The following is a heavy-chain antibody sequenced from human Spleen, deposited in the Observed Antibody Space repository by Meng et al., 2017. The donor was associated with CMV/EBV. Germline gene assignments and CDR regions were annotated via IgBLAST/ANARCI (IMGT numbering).Heavy chain of an antibody. CDR1: GGSISRSSYY. CDR2: ITYSGST. D-gene: IGHD6-25*01. CDR3: ARGSGYYYYGMDV. J-gene: IGHJ6*02. V-gene: IGHV4-39*07. Sequence: SETLSLTCTVSGGSISRSSYYWSWIRQPPGKGLEWIGSITYSGSTNYNPSLKSRVTISVDTSKNQFSLKLSSVTAADTAVYYCARGSGYYYYGMDVWGQGTTVTVSS.